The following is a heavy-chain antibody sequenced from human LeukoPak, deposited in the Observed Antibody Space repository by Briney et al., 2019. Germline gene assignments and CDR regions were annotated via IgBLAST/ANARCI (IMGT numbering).Heavy chain of an antibody. CDR3: ARLWQQLDRYYYGMDV. D-gene: IGHD6-13*01. CDR1: GGSISSYY. Sequence: SETLSLTCTVSGGSISSYYWSWIRQPPGKGLEWIGYIYYSGSTNYNPSLKSRVTISVDTSKNQFSLKLSSVTAADTAVYYCARLWQQLDRYYYGMDVWGQGTTATVSS. V-gene: IGHV4-59*08. CDR2: IYYSGST. J-gene: IGHJ6*02.